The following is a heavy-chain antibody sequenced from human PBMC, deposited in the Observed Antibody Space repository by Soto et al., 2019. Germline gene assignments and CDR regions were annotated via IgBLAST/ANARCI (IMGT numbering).Heavy chain of an antibody. Sequence: ASVKVSCKVSGYTLTELSMHWVRQAPGKGLEWMGGFDPEDGETIYAQKFQGRVTMTEDTSTDTAYMELSSLRSEDTAVYYCATDLLFSAQVVPAATAAYWGQGTLVTVSS. CDR3: ATDLLFSAQVVPAATAAY. CDR1: GYTLTELS. CDR2: FDPEDGET. D-gene: IGHD2-2*01. J-gene: IGHJ4*02. V-gene: IGHV1-24*01.